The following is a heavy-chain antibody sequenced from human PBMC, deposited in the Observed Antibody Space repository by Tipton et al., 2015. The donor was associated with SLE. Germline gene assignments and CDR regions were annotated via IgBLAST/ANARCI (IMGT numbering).Heavy chain of an antibody. D-gene: IGHD2-21*01. CDR1: GFTFDDYG. CDR2: IWYDGRSK. CDR3: ASSLLLNYFDY. J-gene: IGHJ4*02. Sequence: SLRLSCAASGFTFDDYGMSWVRQAPGKGLEWVAVIWYDGRSKYHADSVKGRFTISRDNSKNTLYLQMNSLRAEDTAVYYCASSLLLNYFDYWGQGTLVTVSS. V-gene: IGHV3-33*08.